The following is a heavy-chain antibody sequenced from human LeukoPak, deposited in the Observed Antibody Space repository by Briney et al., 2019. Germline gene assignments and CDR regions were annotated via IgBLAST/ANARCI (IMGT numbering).Heavy chain of an antibody. V-gene: IGHV4-59*08. J-gene: IGHJ6*02. CDR1: GGSISSYY. CDR2: IYYSGST. CDR3: ARLLRGYYYGMDV. Sequence: SETLSLTCTVSGGSISSYYWSWIRQPPGKGLEWIGYIYYSGSTNYNPSLKSRVTISVDTSKNQFSLKLSSVTAADTAVYYCARLLRGYYYGMDVWGQGTTVIVSS.